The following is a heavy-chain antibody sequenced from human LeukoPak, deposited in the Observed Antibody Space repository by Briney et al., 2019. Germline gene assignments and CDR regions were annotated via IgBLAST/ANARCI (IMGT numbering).Heavy chain of an antibody. CDR3: ARGEGGRYAY. CDR2: ITSDGGST. CDR1: GFTFSSYP. J-gene: IGHJ4*02. D-gene: IGHD3-9*01. V-gene: IGHV3-64*01. Sequence: GRSLRLSCAASGFTFSSYPMHWVRQAPGKGLEYVSAITSDGGSTYYANSVKGRFTISRDNFKNTLYLQMGSLTTEDMAVYYCARGEGGRYAYWGQGTLVTVSS.